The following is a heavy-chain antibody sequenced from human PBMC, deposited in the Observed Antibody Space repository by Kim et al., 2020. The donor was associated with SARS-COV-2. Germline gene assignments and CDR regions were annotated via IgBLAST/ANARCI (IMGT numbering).Heavy chain of an antibody. Sequence: SVKVSCKASGFTFTSSAVQWVRQARGQRLAWIGWIVVGSGNTNYAQKFQERVTITRDMSTSTAYMELSSLRSEDTAVYYCAADPHCGGDCPYYYYYGINVWGQGTTVTVSS. J-gene: IGHJ6*02. V-gene: IGHV1-58*01. CDR3: AADPHCGGDCPYYYYYGINV. CDR2: IVVGSGNT. CDR1: GFTFTSSA. D-gene: IGHD2-21*02.